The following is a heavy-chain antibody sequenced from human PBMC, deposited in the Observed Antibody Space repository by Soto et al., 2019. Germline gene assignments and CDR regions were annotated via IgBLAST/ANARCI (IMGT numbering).Heavy chain of an antibody. D-gene: IGHD3-10*01. CDR2: IYWDNDK. V-gene: IGHV2-5*02. Sequence: QITLKESGPTLVKPTQTLTLTWGFSGFSLSTTGVGVGWIRQSPGKALEWLAIIYWDNDKRYSPSLKSRVTITKDTSKNQVVLTVTNMDPVDTGSYYCARSLWFGELHWGQGALVTVSS. CDR3: ARSLWFGELH. CDR1: GFSLSTTGVG. J-gene: IGHJ4*02.